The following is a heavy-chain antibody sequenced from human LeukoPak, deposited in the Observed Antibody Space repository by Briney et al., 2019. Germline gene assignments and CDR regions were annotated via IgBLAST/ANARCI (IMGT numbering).Heavy chain of an antibody. D-gene: IGHD3-3*01. V-gene: IGHV3-15*01. CDR1: GFNFSNAW. CDR3: TTAHQLRLLERSSDYYYLDV. Sequence: GGSLRLSCAASGFNFSNAWMSWVRQAPGKGLEWVGRMKSKTGGGTTDYAAPVKGRFTISRDDSKNTLYLQLNSLKTEDTAVFYCTTAHQLRLLERSSDYYYLDVWGKGTTVTVSS. CDR2: MKSKTGGGTT. J-gene: IGHJ6*03.